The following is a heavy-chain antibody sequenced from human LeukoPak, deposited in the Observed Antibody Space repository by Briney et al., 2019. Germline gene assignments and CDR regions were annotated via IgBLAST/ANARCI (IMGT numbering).Heavy chain of an antibody. CDR2: ISSSSSYI. J-gene: IGHJ6*03. Sequence: GGSLRLSCAASGFTFSSYSMNWVRQAPGKGLEWVSSISSSSSYIYYADSVKGRFTISRDNAKNSLYLQMNSLRAEDTAVYYCAREKEYCSGGSCYYVDYYYMDVWGKGTTVTVSS. V-gene: IGHV3-21*01. CDR1: GFTFSSYS. D-gene: IGHD2-15*01. CDR3: AREKEYCSGGSCYYVDYYYMDV.